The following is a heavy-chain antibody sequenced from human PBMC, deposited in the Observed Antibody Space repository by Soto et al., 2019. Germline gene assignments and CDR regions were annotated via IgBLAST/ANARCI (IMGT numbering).Heavy chain of an antibody. Sequence: GASVKVSCKASGYTFTSYDINWVRQATGQGLEWMGWMNPNSGNTGYAQKFQGRVTLTTDTSTSTAYLEVRSLRSDDTAVYFCARDRSYSTSYSQHWGQGTXVTVXS. J-gene: IGHJ1*01. CDR3: ARDRSYSTSYSQH. CDR2: MNPNSGNT. D-gene: IGHD2-21*01. CDR1: GYTFTSYD. V-gene: IGHV1-8*01.